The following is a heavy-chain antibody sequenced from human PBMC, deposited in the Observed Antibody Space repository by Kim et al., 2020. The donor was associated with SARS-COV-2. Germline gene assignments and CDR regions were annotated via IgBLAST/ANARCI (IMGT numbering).Heavy chain of an antibody. J-gene: IGHJ5*02. Sequence: SVKVSCKASGGTFSSYAISWVRQAPGQGLEWMGGIIPIFGTANYAQKFQGRVTITADESTSTAYMELSSLRSEDTAVYYCARVMVRGSNWFDPWGQGTLVTVSS. CDR2: IIPIFGTA. V-gene: IGHV1-69*13. D-gene: IGHD3-10*01. CDR3: ARVMVRGSNWFDP. CDR1: GGTFSSYA.